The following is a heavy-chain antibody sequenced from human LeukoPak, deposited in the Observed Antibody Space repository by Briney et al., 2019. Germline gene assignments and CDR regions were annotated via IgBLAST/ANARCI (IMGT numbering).Heavy chain of an antibody. CDR3: ARGDCSSTTCFHYYFDY. CDR2: INHSGST. CDR1: GASFSGNY. Sequence: PSETLSLTCVVYGASFSGNYWTWIRQPPGKGLEWIGEINHSGSTNYNPSLKSRVTMSVDTSKNQFSLKLSSVTAADTVVYFCARGDCSSTTCFHYYFDYWGQGTLVTVSS. J-gene: IGHJ4*02. D-gene: IGHD2-2*01. V-gene: IGHV4-34*01.